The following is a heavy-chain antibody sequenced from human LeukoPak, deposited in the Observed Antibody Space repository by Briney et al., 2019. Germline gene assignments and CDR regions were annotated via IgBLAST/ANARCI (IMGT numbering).Heavy chain of an antibody. J-gene: IGHJ4*02. Sequence: GGSLRLSCAAPGFTFSSYAMSWVRQAPGKGLEWVSAISGSGGSTYYADSVKGRFTISRDNSKNTLYLQMNSLRAEDTAVYYCAKERSHIVVVVAATQRWGQGTLVTVSS. CDR2: ISGSGGST. V-gene: IGHV3-23*01. CDR3: AKERSHIVVVVAATQR. D-gene: IGHD2-15*01. CDR1: GFTFSSYA.